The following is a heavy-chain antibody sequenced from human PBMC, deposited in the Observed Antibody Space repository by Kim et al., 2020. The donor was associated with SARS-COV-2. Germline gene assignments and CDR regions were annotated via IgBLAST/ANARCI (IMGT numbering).Heavy chain of an antibody. D-gene: IGHD2-2*03. CDR1: GFTFTGYA. V-gene: IGHV3-23*01. J-gene: IGHJ4*02. Sequence: GGSLRLSCTTSGFTFTGYAMSWVRQAPGKGLEWVSSIDGSDGTTYYVDSVKGRFTISRGNSKSTLYLQMSTLRADDTAVYYCMKGGWGWIWDHWCQGTLV. CDR3: MKGGWGWIWDH. CDR2: IDGSDGTT.